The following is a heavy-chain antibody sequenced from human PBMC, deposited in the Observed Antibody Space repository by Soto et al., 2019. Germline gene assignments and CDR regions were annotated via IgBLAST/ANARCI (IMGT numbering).Heavy chain of an antibody. D-gene: IGHD2-15*01. CDR2: IRGFSPYT. CDR3: ARDRGYDAHDYYYNAMDV. CDR1: GFTFRTYT. J-gene: IGHJ6*02. Sequence: EVQLVESGGGLVKPGGSLRLSCVPSGFTFRTYTMNWVRQAPGKGLEWVSGIRGFSPYTFYAESVKGRFTISRDNAKNSLYLQMNSLGVEDTAVYYCARDRGYDAHDYYYNAMDVWGQGTTVTVSS. V-gene: IGHV3-21*01.